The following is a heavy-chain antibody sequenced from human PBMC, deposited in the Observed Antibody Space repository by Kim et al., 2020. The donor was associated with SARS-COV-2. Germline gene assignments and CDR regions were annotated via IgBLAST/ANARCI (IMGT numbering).Heavy chain of an antibody. CDR2: IYTSGST. CDR1: GGSISSYY. V-gene: IGHV4-4*07. D-gene: IGHD4-4*01. Sequence: SETLSLTCTVSGGSISSYYWSWIRQPAGKGLEWIGRIYTSGSTNYNPSLKSRVTMSVDTSKNQFSLKLSSVTAADTAVYYCARDTFNYLTLHNYYYYGMDVWGQGTTVTVSS. CDR3: ARDTFNYLTLHNYYYYGMDV. J-gene: IGHJ6*02.